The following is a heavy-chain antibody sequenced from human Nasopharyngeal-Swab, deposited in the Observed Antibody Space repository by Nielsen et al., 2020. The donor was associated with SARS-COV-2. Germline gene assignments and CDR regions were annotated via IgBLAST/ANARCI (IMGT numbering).Heavy chain of an antibody. CDR2: INSDGSST. V-gene: IGHV3-74*01. CDR3: ARARGDLGY. Sequence: GECLKISCAASGFTVSSYWMHWVRQAPGKGLVWVSRINSDGSSTSNADSVKGRFTISRDNAKNTLYLQMNSLRAEDTAVYYCARARGDLGYWGQGTLVTVSS. J-gene: IGHJ4*02. D-gene: IGHD5-12*01. CDR1: GFTVSSYW.